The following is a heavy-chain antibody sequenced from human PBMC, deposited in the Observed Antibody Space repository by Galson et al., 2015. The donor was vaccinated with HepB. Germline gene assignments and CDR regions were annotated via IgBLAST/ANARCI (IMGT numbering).Heavy chain of an antibody. CDR2: IIPIFGTA. CDR1: GGTFSSYA. CDR3: ARWGEYCSSTSCYEQYWFDP. Sequence: SVKVSCKASGGTFSSYAISWVRQAPGQGLEWMGGIIPIFGTANYAQKFQGRVTITADESTSTAYMELSSLRSEDTAVYYCARWGEYCSSTSCYEQYWFDPWGQGTLVTVSS. J-gene: IGHJ5*02. D-gene: IGHD2-2*01. V-gene: IGHV1-69*13.